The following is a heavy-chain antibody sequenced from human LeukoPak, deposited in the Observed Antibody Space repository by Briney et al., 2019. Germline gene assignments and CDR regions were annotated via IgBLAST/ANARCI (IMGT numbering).Heavy chain of an antibody. CDR3: AKDQGLTAPPPYGLDV. CDR2: IIPVLNIT. D-gene: IGHD5-18*01. Sequence: SVKVSCKTSGGTFSSSAITWVRQAPGQGLEWMGRIIPVLNITTYAQKFQGRVTITADTSTSTVYMEPSSLRSEETAVYYCAKDQGLTAPPPYGLDVWGQGTTVIVTS. J-gene: IGHJ6*02. V-gene: IGHV1-69*04. CDR1: GGTFSSSA.